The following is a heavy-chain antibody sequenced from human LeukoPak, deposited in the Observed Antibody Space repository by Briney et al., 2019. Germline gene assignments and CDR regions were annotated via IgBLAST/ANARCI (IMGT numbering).Heavy chain of an antibody. CDR1: EFTFSNYG. CDR2: IKKDGSEK. Sequence: PGASLRLSCAASEFTFSNYGMTWVRQAPGQGLEWVGNIKKDGSEKYYVDSVKGRFTISRDNAKSSLYLQMSSLRAEDTAVYYCARGQGEWYLDYWGQGTLVTVSS. J-gene: IGHJ4*02. V-gene: IGHV3-7*04. D-gene: IGHD3-16*01. CDR3: ARGQGEWYLDY.